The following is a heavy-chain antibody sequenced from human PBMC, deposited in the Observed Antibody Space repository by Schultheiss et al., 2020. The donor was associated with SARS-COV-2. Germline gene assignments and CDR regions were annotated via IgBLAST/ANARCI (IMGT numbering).Heavy chain of an antibody. D-gene: IGHD3-3*01. CDR2: INRGGST. J-gene: IGHJ3*01. CDR3: AGTQITHFGVLLIAFDL. V-gene: IGHV4-34*01. Sequence: GSLRLSCAVYGGSFSDYHWTWIRQPPGKGLEWIGEINRGGSTTYNPSLKGRVSISLDMSKNQFSLKLSSVTAADTAVYYCAGTQITHFGVLLIAFDLWGQGTMVTVSS. CDR1: GGSFSDYH.